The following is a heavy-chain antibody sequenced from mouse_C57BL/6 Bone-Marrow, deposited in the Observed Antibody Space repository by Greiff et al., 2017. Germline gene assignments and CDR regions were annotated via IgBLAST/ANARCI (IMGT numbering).Heavy chain of an antibody. Sequence: QVTLKESGPGILQPSQTLSLTCSFSGFSLSTFGMGVGWIRQPSGKGLEWLAHIWWDDVKYYNPALKSRLTITKDTSKNQVFLKIAIVDTADTATYYCARPDDGYPYYAMDYWGQGTSVTVSS. CDR1: GFSLSTFGMG. D-gene: IGHD2-3*01. J-gene: IGHJ4*01. CDR2: IWWDDVK. CDR3: ARPDDGYPYYAMDY. V-gene: IGHV8-8*01.